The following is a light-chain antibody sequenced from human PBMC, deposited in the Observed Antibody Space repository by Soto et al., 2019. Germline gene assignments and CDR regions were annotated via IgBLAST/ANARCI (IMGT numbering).Light chain of an antibody. CDR3: CSYAGSNTWV. CDR2: DVS. V-gene: IGLV1-36*01. CDR1: SSNIGNNA. J-gene: IGLJ3*02. Sequence: QSVLTQPPSVSEAPRQRVTISCSGSSSNIGNNAVNWCQQLPGKAPKLMIYDVSNRPSGVPDRFSGSKSGNTASLTISGLQAEDESDYFCCSYAGSNTWVFGGGTKLTVL.